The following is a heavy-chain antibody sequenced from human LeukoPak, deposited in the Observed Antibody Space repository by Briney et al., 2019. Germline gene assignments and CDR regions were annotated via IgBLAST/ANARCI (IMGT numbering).Heavy chain of an antibody. Sequence: PGGSLRLSCAASGFTFSSFALSWVRQAPGKGLEWVSGVSYTRVATYYADSVKGRFTISRDYSQNILYLQMNGLRAEDTAVYFCAKAFREFGTSSSYSSFDTWGQGTMVTVSS. CDR2: VSYTRVAT. CDR1: GFTFSSFA. J-gene: IGHJ3*02. D-gene: IGHD5-18*01. CDR3: AKAFREFGTSSSYSSFDT. V-gene: IGHV3-23*01.